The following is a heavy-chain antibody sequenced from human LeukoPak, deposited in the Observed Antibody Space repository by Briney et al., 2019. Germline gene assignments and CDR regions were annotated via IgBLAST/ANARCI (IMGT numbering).Heavy chain of an antibody. CDR2: VSSEGSVT. J-gene: IGHJ3*01. D-gene: IGHD2-2*01. CDR1: GFIFSDYG. CDR3: TKEDAVAPPRYAFDV. Sequence: GGSLRLSCAVSGFIFSDYGMHWVRQAPGKGLEWVAVVSSEGSVTYYIDSVKGRFTVSRDNSKNTLYHQMNSLRAEDTAAYYCTKEDAVAPPRYAFDVWGQGTMVTVSS. V-gene: IGHV3-30*18.